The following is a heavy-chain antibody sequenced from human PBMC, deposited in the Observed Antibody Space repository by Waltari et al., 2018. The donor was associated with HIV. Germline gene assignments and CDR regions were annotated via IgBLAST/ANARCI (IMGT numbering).Heavy chain of an antibody. CDR3: ARMKRSYGSGQSRYFYFGMDV. J-gene: IGHJ6*02. CDR2: LYTEGRT. Sequence: EVQLVESGGGLVQPGGSLRLSCAASGFSVSDIYMSWFGLAPGKGLQWVSVLYTEGRTQYMDSVKGRFTIFRDDSKNTLYLQMNSLRVDDTAIYYCARMKRSYGSGQSRYFYFGMDVWGQGTTVIISS. V-gene: IGHV3-53*01. CDR1: GFSVSDIY. D-gene: IGHD3-10*01.